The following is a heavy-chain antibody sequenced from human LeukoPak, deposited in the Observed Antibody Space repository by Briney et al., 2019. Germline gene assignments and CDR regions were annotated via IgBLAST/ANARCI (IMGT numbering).Heavy chain of an antibody. CDR1: GFTFSSYA. Sequence: GGSLRLSCAASGFTFSSYAMSWVRQAPGKGLEWVSAISGSGGSTYYADSVKGRFTFSRDNSKNTLYLQMNSLRAEDTAVYYCAKGNDIGGYYYPHFDYWGQGTLVTVSS. CDR3: AKGNDIGGYYYPHFDY. J-gene: IGHJ4*02. CDR2: ISGSGGST. V-gene: IGHV3-23*01. D-gene: IGHD3-22*01.